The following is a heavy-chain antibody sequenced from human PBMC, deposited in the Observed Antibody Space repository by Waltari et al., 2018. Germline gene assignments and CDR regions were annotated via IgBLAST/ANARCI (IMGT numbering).Heavy chain of an antibody. CDR1: GYSFTSYW. V-gene: IGHV5-51*01. D-gene: IGHD5-12*01. Sequence: EVQLVQSGTAVKEPGESLNISCQTSGYSFTSYWIGWVRQMPGKGLEWMGIIYPADSESRYSPSVQGQVTFSADKAITTAYLQWTSLKASDTAIYYCARRSTSGRRGPFDYWGQGTLVTVSS. J-gene: IGHJ4*02. CDR2: IYPADSES. CDR3: ARRSTSGRRGPFDY.